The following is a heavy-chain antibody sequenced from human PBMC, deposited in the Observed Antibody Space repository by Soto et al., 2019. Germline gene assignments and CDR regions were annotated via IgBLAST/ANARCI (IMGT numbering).Heavy chain of an antibody. CDR2: IIPILGIA. CDR1: GGTFSSYT. V-gene: IGHV1-69*02. Sequence: QVQLVQSGAEVKKPGSSVKVSCKASGGTFSSYTISWVRQAPGQGLEWMGRIIPILGIANYAQKFQGRVTITADKSTSTAHMELSSLRSEDTAVYYCARPPVDTAMVIRGSYYYYGMDVWGQGTTVTVSS. CDR3: ARPPVDTAMVIRGSYYYYGMDV. J-gene: IGHJ6*02. D-gene: IGHD5-18*01.